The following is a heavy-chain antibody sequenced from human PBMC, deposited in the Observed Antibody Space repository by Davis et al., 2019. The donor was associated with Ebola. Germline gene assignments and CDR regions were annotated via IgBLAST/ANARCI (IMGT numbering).Heavy chain of an antibody. J-gene: IGHJ4*02. CDR3: AKASGGIGGSVDY. D-gene: IGHD1-26*01. Sequence: GESLKISCAASGFTFSSSAMSWVRQAPGKGLEWVSTISGNGGSTYSADSLKGRFIISRDNSKNTLYLQVNSLRAEDTAVYYCAKASGGIGGSVDYWGQGALVTVSS. CDR2: ISGNGGST. CDR1: GFTFSSSA. V-gene: IGHV3-23*01.